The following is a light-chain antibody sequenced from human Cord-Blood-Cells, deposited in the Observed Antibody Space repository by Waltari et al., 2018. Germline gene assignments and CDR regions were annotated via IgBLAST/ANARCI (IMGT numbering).Light chain of an antibody. J-gene: IGKJ2*01. CDR1: QSVLYSTNNKNY. Sequence: DIVMTQSPDSLAVSLGERAPTNCKSSQSVLYSTNNKNYLAWYQQKPGQPPKLLIYWASTRESGVPDRFSGSGSGTDFTLTISSLQAEDVAVYYCQQYYSTPPYTFGQGTKLEIK. CDR2: WAS. V-gene: IGKV4-1*01. CDR3: QQYYSTPPYT.